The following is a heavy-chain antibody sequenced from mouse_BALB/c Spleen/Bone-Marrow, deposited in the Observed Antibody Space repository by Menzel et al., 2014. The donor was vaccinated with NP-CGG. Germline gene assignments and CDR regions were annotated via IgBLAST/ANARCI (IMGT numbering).Heavy chain of an antibody. CDR2: INPNNGAT. J-gene: IGHJ3*01. Sequence: EVQLQQSGPELVKPGASVKISCKTSGYTFTDSTINWVKQSHGKSLEWIGGINPNNGATGYNQKFKGKATLTVDKSSSTAYLELRSLTSDDSAVYYCARRDYGPAWFTYWGQGTLVTVSA. CDR3: ARRDYGPAWFTY. D-gene: IGHD1-1*01. CDR1: GYTFTDST. V-gene: IGHV1-18*01.